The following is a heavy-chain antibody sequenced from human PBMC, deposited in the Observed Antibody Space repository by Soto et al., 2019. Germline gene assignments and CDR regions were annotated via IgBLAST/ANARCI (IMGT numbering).Heavy chain of an antibody. CDR1: GFTFSDYG. D-gene: IGHD2-2*02. J-gene: IGHJ6*02. CDR2: ISYDSTNK. V-gene: IGHV3-30*18. CDR3: AKDHVFDEFQLLYYPYSGLDV. Sequence: GGSLRLSCAASGFTFSDYGMHWVRQAPGKGLEWVAVISYDSTNKYYGDSVKGRFTISRDNSKNTLYLQMTSLRAEDRAVYYCAKDHVFDEFQLLYYPYSGLDVWGQGTTVTVSS.